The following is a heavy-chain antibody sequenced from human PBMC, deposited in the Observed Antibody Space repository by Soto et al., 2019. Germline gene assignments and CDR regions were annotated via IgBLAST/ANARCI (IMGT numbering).Heavy chain of an antibody. V-gene: IGHV1-69*13. D-gene: IGHD2-8*01. CDR3: AREILMVYAPHKYYYYYGMDV. J-gene: IGHJ6*02. CDR1: GGTFSSYA. Sequence: GASVKFSCKASGGTFSSYAISWVRQAPGQGLEWMGGIIPIFGTANYAQKFQGRVTITADESTSTAYMELSSLRSEDTAVYYCAREILMVYAPHKYYYYYGMDVWGQGTTVTVSS. CDR2: IIPIFGTA.